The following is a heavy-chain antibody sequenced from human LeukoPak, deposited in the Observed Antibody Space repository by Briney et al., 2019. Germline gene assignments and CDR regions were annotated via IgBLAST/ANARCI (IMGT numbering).Heavy chain of an antibody. CDR3: AREENGYPDY. CDR2: IYHSGGT. V-gene: IGHV4-4*02. Sequence: SETLSLTCAVSGGSISSGNWWSWVRQPPGKGLEWIGEIYHSGGTNYNPSLKSRAIMLVDKSRNQFSLKLSSVTAADTAVYYCAREENGYPDYWGQGTLVTVSS. CDR1: GGSISSGNW. D-gene: IGHD5-24*01. J-gene: IGHJ4*02.